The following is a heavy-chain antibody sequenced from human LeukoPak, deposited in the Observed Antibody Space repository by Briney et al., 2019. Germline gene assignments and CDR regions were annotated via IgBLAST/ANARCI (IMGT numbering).Heavy chain of an antibody. D-gene: IGHD2-15*01. CDR1: GFTFSSYA. CDR3: AKDICYSFEYFQH. V-gene: IGHV3-23*01. J-gene: IGHJ1*01. CDR2: ISGSGGST. Sequence: PGGSLRLSCAASGFTFSSYAMNWVRQAPGKGLEWVSAISGSGGSTYYADSVKGRFTISRDNSKNTLYLQMNSLRAEDTAVYYCAKDICYSFEYFQHWGQGTLVTVSS.